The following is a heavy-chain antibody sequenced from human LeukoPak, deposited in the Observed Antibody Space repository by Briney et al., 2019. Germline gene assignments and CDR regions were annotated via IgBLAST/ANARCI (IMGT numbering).Heavy chain of an antibody. D-gene: IGHD2-21*02. CDR1: GGSFSGYY. Sequence: SETLSLTCAVYGGSFSGYYWSWIRQPPGKGLEWIGEINHSGSTNYNPSLKSRVTISVDTSMNSFSLELSSVTAADTAVYCCARVGYCGGDCYPFDYWGQGTLTTISS. V-gene: IGHV4-34*01. CDR2: INHSGST. CDR3: ARVGYCGGDCYPFDY. J-gene: IGHJ4*02.